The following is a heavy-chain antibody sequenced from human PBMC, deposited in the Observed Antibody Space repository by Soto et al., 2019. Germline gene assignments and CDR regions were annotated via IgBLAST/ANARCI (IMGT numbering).Heavy chain of an antibody. V-gene: IGHV1-69*13. D-gene: IGHD5-18*01. CDR3: ASHVDTAMVIYYYYDGMDG. CDR1: GGTFSSYA. CDR2: IIPILGTA. J-gene: IGHJ6*02. Sequence: ASVKVSCKASGGTFSSYAISWVRQAGGRGREWMGGIIPILGTANYAQTVQGRVTITADESTSTAYMELSSLTSQDTAVYYRASHVDTAMVIYYYYDGMDGWGQGTTVT.